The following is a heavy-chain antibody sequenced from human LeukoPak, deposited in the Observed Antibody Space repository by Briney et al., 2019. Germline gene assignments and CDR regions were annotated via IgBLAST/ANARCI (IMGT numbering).Heavy chain of an antibody. Sequence: GGSLRLSCAASGFTFSTCAMSWVRQAPGKGLEWVSTISGGGRSTDYADSVKGHFTISRDNSENTLYLQMNSLRAEDTAVYYCARERYFDHWGQGTLVTVSS. V-gene: IGHV3-23*01. J-gene: IGHJ4*02. CDR3: ARERYFDH. CDR1: GFTFSTCA. CDR2: ISGGGRST.